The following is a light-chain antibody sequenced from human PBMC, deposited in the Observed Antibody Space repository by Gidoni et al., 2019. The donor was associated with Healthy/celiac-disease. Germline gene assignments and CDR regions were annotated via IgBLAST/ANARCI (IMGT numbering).Light chain of an antibody. CDR1: QSVSSSY. J-gene: IGKJ2*01. V-gene: IGKV3-20*01. Sequence: EIVLTQSPGTLSLSPGERATLSCRASQSVSSSYLAWYQQKPGQAPRLLIYGASSRATGIPDRFSGSGSGTDFTLTISRLEPEDCAVYYCQQYGSSPGYTFXQXTKLEIK. CDR2: GAS. CDR3: QQYGSSPGYT.